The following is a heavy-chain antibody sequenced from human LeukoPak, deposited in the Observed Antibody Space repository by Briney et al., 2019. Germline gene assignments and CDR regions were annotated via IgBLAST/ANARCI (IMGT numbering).Heavy chain of an antibody. J-gene: IGHJ5*02. D-gene: IGHD3-10*01. Sequence: SETLSLTCTVSGYSISSGYYWGWIRQPPGRGLEWIGSIYHSGSTYYNPSLKSRVTISVDTSKNQFSLKLTSVTAADTAVYYCARSPYYYGSGSYSVNWFDPWGQGTLVTVSS. CDR3: ARSPYYYGSGSYSVNWFDP. V-gene: IGHV4-38-2*02. CDR2: IYHSGST. CDR1: GYSISSGYY.